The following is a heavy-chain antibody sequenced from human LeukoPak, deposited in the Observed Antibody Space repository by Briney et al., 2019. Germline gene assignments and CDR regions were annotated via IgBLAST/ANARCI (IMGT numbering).Heavy chain of an antibody. Sequence: GGSLRLSCAASGFTFSSYAMSWVRQAPGKGLEWVSAISGSGGSTYYADSVKGRFTISRDNSKNTLYLQMNSLRAEDTAVYYCAKTPSFHPSRQIFDYWGQGTLVTVSS. CDR3: AKTPSFHPSRQIFDY. V-gene: IGHV3-23*01. J-gene: IGHJ4*02. D-gene: IGHD2-15*01. CDR2: ISGSGGST. CDR1: GFTFSSYA.